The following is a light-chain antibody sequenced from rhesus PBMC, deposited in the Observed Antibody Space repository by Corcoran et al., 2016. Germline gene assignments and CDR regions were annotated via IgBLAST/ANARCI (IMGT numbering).Light chain of an antibody. CDR2: GAS. CDR1: PGINKA. V-gene: IGKV1-94*01. J-gene: IGKJ4*01. Sequence: DIQMTQSPSSPSASVGDRVPVTFRASPGINKALSWFQQKPGAAPLLLISGASRLQTGVYSRFSGCRSGTAYTLPLSSLQPEDVESHYCLQDYSAPLTFGGGTKVELK. CDR3: LQDYSAPLT.